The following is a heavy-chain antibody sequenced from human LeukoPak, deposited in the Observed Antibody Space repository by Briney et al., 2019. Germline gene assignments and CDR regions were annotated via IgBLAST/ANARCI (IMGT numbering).Heavy chain of an antibody. CDR2: FYYSGST. D-gene: IGHD6-13*01. Sequence: PSETLSLTCTVSGGSISNYYWSWIRQPPGKGLEWIGYFYYSGSTSYNPSLKSRVTISVATSKNQFSLKLSSVTAADTAVYYCAKGGIRSGAFDIWGQGTRVTVYS. CDR1: GGSISNYY. V-gene: IGHV4-59*01. J-gene: IGHJ3*02. CDR3: AKGGIRSGAFDI.